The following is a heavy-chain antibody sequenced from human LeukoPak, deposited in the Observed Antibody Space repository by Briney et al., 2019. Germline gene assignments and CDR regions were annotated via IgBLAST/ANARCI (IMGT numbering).Heavy chain of an antibody. D-gene: IGHD2-21*02. J-gene: IGHJ3*02. Sequence: GGSLRLSCAASGFTFSSYSMNWVRQAPGKGLEWVSSISSSSSYIYYADSVKGRFTISRDNAKNSLYLQMNSLRAEDTAVYYCAREVVAYCGGDCYSDAFDIWGQGTMVTVSS. CDR3: AREVVAYCGGDCYSDAFDI. CDR1: GFTFSSYS. V-gene: IGHV3-21*01. CDR2: ISSSSSYI.